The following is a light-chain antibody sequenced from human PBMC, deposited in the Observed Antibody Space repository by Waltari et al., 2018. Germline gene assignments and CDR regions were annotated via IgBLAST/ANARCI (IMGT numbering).Light chain of an antibody. Sequence: QSVLTQSPSVSAAPGQKVTISCSGSSSNIGDNYVSWYQQFPGSAPKLLIYDNNKRPSGIPDRFSGSKSGTSATLGITGLQTGDEADYYCATWDYSLSAGVFGGGTKLTVL. CDR2: DNN. J-gene: IGLJ2*01. V-gene: IGLV1-51*01. CDR3: ATWDYSLSAGV. CDR1: SSNIGDNY.